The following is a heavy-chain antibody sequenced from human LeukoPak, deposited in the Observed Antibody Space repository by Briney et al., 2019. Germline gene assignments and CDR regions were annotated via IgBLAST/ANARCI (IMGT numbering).Heavy chain of an antibody. D-gene: IGHD3-22*01. CDR2: ISAYNGNT. Sequence: GASVKVSCKTSGYPFTSYGLSWVRQAPGQGLEWMGWISAYNGNTNYAQKFQGRVTMTTDKSTSTAYMELRSLRSDDTAVYYCARDPVHYYDSSGYWRYWGQGTLVTVSS. J-gene: IGHJ4*02. CDR3: ARDPVHYYDSSGYWRY. V-gene: IGHV1-18*01. CDR1: GYPFTSYG.